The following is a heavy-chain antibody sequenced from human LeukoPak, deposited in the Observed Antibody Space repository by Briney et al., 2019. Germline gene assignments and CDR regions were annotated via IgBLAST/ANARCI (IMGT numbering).Heavy chain of an antibody. CDR2: ISGSGGST. CDR3: AKDRAGATRY. J-gene: IGHJ4*02. CDR1: GFTFSSYG. V-gene: IGHV3-23*01. D-gene: IGHD1-26*01. Sequence: GGSLRLSCAASGFTFSSYGMSWVRQAPGEGLEWVSAISGSGGSTYHADSVKGRFTISRDNSKNTLYLQMDSLRAEDTAVYYCAKDRAGATRYWGQGTRVTVSS.